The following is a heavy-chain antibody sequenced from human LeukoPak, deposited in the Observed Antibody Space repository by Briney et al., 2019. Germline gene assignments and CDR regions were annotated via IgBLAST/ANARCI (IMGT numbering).Heavy chain of an antibody. CDR1: GYSISSGYY. J-gene: IGHJ5*02. CDR2: IYHSGST. V-gene: IGHV4-38-2*02. D-gene: IGHD3-10*01. CDR3: ARDGVVRGVIKGDNWFDP. Sequence: SETLSLTCTVSGYSISSGYYWGWIRQPPGKGLEWIGSIYHSGSTYYNPSLKSRVTISVDTSKNQFSLKLSSVTAADTAVYYCARDGVVRGVIKGDNWFDPWGQGTLVTVSS.